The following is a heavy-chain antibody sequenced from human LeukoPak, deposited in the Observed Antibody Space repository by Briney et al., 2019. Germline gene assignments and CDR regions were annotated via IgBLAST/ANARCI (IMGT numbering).Heavy chain of an antibody. D-gene: IGHD3-22*01. J-gene: IGHJ4*02. CDR3: ARGLGSYDSSELTWPMISF. CDR1: GYTFTGYE. CDR2: MNPDSGDT. Sequence: GASVKVSCKASGYTFTGYEINWVRQATGHGLEWMGWMNPDSGDTAYAQKFQGRITMTRSTSITTAYMELSSLRSEDTAVYYCARGLGSYDSSELTWPMISFWGQGTQVTVSS. V-gene: IGHV1-8*01.